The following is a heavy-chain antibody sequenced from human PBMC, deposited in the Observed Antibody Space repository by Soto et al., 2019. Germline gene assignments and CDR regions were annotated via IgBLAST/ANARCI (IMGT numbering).Heavy chain of an antibody. CDR3: ARIGLAATDVDV. V-gene: IGHV4-39*01. D-gene: IGHD2-15*01. Sequence: PSETLSLTCTVSGGSISSSSYYWGWIRQPPGKGLEWIGSIYYSGSTYYNPSLKSRVTISVDTSKNQFSLKLSSVTAADTAVYCCARIGLAATDVDVWGKGTTVTVSS. J-gene: IGHJ6*04. CDR2: IYYSGST. CDR1: GGSISSSSYY.